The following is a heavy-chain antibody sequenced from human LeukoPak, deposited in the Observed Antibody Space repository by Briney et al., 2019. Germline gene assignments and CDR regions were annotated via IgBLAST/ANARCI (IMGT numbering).Heavy chain of an antibody. Sequence: GGSLRLSCAASGFTFSSYAMSWVRQAPGKGLEWVSAIRGSGGSTYYADSVKGRFTISRDNSKNTLYLQMNSLRAEDTAVYYCAKGRIAVAATPQDYWGQGTLVTVSS. J-gene: IGHJ4*02. V-gene: IGHV3-23*01. D-gene: IGHD6-19*01. CDR2: IRGSGGST. CDR3: AKGRIAVAATPQDY. CDR1: GFTFSSYA.